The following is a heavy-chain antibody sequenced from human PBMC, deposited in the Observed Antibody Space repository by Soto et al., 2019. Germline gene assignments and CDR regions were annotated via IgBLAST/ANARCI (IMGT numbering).Heavy chain of an antibody. V-gene: IGHV3-33*01. D-gene: IGHD3-10*01. CDR3: ARSQGRFYGSGSYKGLDV. J-gene: IGHJ6*03. Sequence: GGSLRLSCAASEFTFSAYGMHWVRQAPGKGLEWVAVIWFDGSNKYYGDSVKGRFTISRDNSKSTLYLQMDNLRAEDTAVYYCARSQGRFYGSGSYKGLDVWGKGTTVTVS. CDR1: EFTFSAYG. CDR2: IWFDGSNK.